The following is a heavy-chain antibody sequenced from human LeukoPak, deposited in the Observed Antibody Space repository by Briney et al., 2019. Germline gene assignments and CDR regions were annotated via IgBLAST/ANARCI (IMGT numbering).Heavy chain of an antibody. CDR2: IKQDGSQK. V-gene: IGHV3-7*03. D-gene: IGHD4-11*01. Sequence: GGSLRLSCAASGFTFSSYWMNWVRQAPGKGLEWVANIKQDGSQKYYVDSVKGRFTISRDNAKNSLYLQMNSLRAEDTAVYYCAREIHNYSDFVNYYYYYGMDVWGQGTTVIVSS. J-gene: IGHJ6*02. CDR3: AREIHNYSDFVNYYYYYGMDV. CDR1: GFTFSSYW.